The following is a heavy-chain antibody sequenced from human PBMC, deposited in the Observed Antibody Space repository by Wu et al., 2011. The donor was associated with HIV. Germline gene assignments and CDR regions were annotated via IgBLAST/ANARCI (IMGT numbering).Heavy chain of an antibody. D-gene: IGHD4-11*01. CDR2: IVPILGTS. J-gene: IGHJ5*02. CDR1: GGTLISFA. CDR3: ARDPLVQGRTWKTLHYFDP. V-gene: IGHV1-69*04. Sequence: QVQLTQSGAEVRKPGSSVKVSCKTSGGTLISFATTWVRQVPGHGLEWVGRIVPILGTSTSAQKFQGRVTFLADKSTNTVYMELSSLTSGDTAVYYCARDPLVQGRTWKTLHYFDPWGQGTLIIVSA.